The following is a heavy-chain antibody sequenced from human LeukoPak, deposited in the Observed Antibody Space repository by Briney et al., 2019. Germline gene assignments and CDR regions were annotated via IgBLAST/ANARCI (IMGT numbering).Heavy chain of an antibody. J-gene: IGHJ4*02. D-gene: IGHD2-2*02. V-gene: IGHV3-23*01. CDR2: ISVSGANT. Sequence: GGSLRLSCAASGFIFSNYAMSWVRQAPGKGLDWVSAISVSGANTYYADSVKGRFTMSRDNSKNTLYLQMNSLRAEDTAVYYCAKEATGCSTTSCYIDYWGQGTLVTVSS. CDR3: AKEATGCSTTSCYIDY. CDR1: GFIFSNYA.